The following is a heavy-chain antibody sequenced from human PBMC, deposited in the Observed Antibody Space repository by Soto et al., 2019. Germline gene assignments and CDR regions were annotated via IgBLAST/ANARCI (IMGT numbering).Heavy chain of an antibody. D-gene: IGHD2-21*02. J-gene: IGHJ4*02. V-gene: IGHV3-33*01. Sequence: GGSLRLSCAASGFTFSSYGMHWVRQAPGKGLEWVAVIWYDGSNKYYADSVKGRFTISRDNSKNTLYLQMNSLRAEDTAVYYCARDVSYCGGDCHHYFDYWGQATLVTVSS. CDR2: IWYDGSNK. CDR1: GFTFSSYG. CDR3: ARDVSYCGGDCHHYFDY.